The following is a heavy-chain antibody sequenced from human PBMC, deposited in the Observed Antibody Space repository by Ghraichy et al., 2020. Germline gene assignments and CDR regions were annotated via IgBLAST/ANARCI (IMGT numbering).Heavy chain of an antibody. V-gene: IGHV3-66*01. D-gene: IGHD1-14*01. J-gene: IGHJ4*02. CDR1: GFSISGKY. CDR3: VGSQYRASRDV. Sequence: GESLNISCTGSGFSISGKYMSWVREAPGKGLEWVSVVWDDGRKFYADSVRGRFTVSEDNSKNMMYLQMNSLRAEDTGLYYCVGSQYRASRDVWGQGTVVTVSS. CDR2: VWDDGRK.